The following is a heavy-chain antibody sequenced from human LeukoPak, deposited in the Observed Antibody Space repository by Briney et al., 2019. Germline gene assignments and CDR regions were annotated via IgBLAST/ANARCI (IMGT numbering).Heavy chain of an antibody. D-gene: IGHD2-2*01. J-gene: IGHJ5*01. CDR2: ISASGGTT. Sequence: GGSLRLSCAASGFTFNNYAMSWVRQAPGKGLEWVSAISASGGTTYYADSVKGRFTISRDNSENTLFVQMNSLRAEDPAVLYCARGPREYCSSTSCPNWFDSWGQGTLVTVSS. V-gene: IGHV3-23*01. CDR1: GFTFNNYA. CDR3: ARGPREYCSSTSCPNWFDS.